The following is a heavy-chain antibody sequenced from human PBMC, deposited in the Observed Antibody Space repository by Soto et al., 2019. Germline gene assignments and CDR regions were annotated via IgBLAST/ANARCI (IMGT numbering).Heavy chain of an antibody. CDR2: IIPIFGTA. V-gene: IGHV1-69*01. CDR3: ARLYYDVWSGYSQYNWYDP. Sequence: QVQLVQSGAEVKKPGSSVKVSCKASGGTFSSYAISWVRQAPGQGLEWMGGIIPIFGTANYAQKFQGRVTITADESTSTAYMELSSLRSEDTAVYYCARLYYDVWSGYSQYNWYDPWGQGTLVTVSS. J-gene: IGHJ5*02. D-gene: IGHD3-3*01. CDR1: GGTFSSYA.